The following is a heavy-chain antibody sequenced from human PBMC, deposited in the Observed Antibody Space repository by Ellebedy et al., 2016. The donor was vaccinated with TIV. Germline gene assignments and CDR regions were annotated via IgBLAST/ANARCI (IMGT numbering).Heavy chain of an antibody. CDR1: GYTFTSRT. Sequence: ASVKVSCXASGYTFTSRTLHWVRQAPGQGLEWVGWINPGNGNTKYSPKIQGRVTITMDTSASTAYMELSSLRSEDTAVYYRARLGYSSSSSYDSWGQGTLVTVSS. J-gene: IGHJ4*02. CDR2: INPGNGNT. CDR3: ARLGYSSSSSYDS. V-gene: IGHV1-3*01. D-gene: IGHD6-6*01.